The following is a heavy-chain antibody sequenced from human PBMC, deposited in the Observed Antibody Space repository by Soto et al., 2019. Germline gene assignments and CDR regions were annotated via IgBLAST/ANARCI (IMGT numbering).Heavy chain of an antibody. CDR1: GFTFSSYS. CDR2: ISSSSTI. D-gene: IGHD6-19*01. CDR3: ARGGSSGPGYMDV. Sequence: GGSLRLSCAASGFTFSSYSMNWVRQAPGKGLEWVSYISSSSTIYYADSVKGRFTISRDNAKNSLYLQMNSLRAEDTAVYYCARGGSSGPGYMDVWGKGTTVTVSS. J-gene: IGHJ6*03. V-gene: IGHV3-48*04.